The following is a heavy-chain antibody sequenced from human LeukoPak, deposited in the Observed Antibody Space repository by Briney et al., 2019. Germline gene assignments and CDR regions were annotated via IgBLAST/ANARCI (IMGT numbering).Heavy chain of an antibody. Sequence: GGSLRLSCAASRFTFSVHWMHWVRQAPGKGLEWVSRINPDESDKAYADSVKGRFTISRDNAKSTLYLQMSSLRAEDTAVYYCARDASTRCYLCEVDYWGQGTLVSVSS. CDR2: INPDESDK. CDR1: RFTFSVHW. CDR3: ARDASTRCYLCEVDY. D-gene: IGHD2-2*01. V-gene: IGHV3-74*01. J-gene: IGHJ4*02.